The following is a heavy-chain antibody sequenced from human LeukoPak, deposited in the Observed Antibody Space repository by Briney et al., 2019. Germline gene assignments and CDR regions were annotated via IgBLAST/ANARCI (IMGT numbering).Heavy chain of an antibody. CDR2: INPSGGT. Sequence: GSLRLSCAASGFTFSSYSMNWVRQAPGKGLEWIGEINPSGGTNYNPSLKSRVIISVDTSKNQLSLKLNSVTADDTALYFCARSGTLWGYFDPWGQGTLVTVSS. CDR3: ARSGTLWGYFDP. J-gene: IGHJ5*02. CDR1: GFTFSSYS. V-gene: IGHV4-34*01. D-gene: IGHD2-21*01.